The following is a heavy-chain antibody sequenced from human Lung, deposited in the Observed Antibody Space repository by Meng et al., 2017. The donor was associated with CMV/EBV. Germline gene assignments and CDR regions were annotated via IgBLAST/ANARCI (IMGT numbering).Heavy chain of an antibody. CDR3: ARDVSPRSSAYFAIYYFYALDV. Sequence: GESLKISCAASGFTFSSYSMNWVRQAPGKGLEWVSSISSSGTYIYYADSVKGRFTISRDNAQNSLYLQMNSLRAEDTAVYYCARDVSPRSSAYFAIYYFYALDVWGQGNXV. D-gene: IGHD2-21*01. CDR1: GFTFSSYS. CDR2: ISSSGTYI. J-gene: IGHJ6*01. V-gene: IGHV3-21*01.